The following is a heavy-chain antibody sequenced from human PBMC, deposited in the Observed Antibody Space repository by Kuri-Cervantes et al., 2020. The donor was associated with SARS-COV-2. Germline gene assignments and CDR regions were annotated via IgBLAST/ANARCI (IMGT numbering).Heavy chain of an antibody. J-gene: IGHJ6*02. CDR3: ARIGSYDFWSGYPSRPQYYYYYGMDV. CDR1: GGSISSYY. V-gene: IGHV4-4*07. Sequence: LRLSCTVSGGSISSYYWSWIRQPAGKGLEWIGRIYTSGSPNYIPSLKSRVTMSVDTSKNQFSLKLSSVTAADTAVYYCARIGSYDFWSGYPSRPQYYYYYGMDVWGQGTTVTVSS. CDR2: IYTSGSP. D-gene: IGHD3-3*01.